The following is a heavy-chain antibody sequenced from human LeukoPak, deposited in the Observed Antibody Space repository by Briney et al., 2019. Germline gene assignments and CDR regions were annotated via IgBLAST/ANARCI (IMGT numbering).Heavy chain of an antibody. V-gene: IGHV3-33*06. CDR3: VKERSSHYFDY. Sequence: PAGSLRLSCAASKFTFSVHAMHWVRQAPGGGLEWVAIVYPDGRSTSYAESVKGRITISRDNSNNTLYLEMNSLRAEDTAVYYCVKERSSHYFDYWGQGILVTVSS. CDR2: VYPDGRST. CDR1: KFTFSVHA. J-gene: IGHJ4*02.